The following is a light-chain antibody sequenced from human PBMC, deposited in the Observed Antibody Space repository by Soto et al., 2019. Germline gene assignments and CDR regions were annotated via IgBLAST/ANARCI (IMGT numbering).Light chain of an antibody. CDR1: QSVSSN. Sequence: EIVMTQSPATLSVSPVERATLSCRASQSVSSNLAWYQQKPGQAPRLLIYGASTRATGIPARFSGSGSGTEFTLTISSLQSEDFAVYYCQQYNNWSWTFGQGTKVDIK. J-gene: IGKJ1*01. V-gene: IGKV3-15*01. CDR3: QQYNNWSWT. CDR2: GAS.